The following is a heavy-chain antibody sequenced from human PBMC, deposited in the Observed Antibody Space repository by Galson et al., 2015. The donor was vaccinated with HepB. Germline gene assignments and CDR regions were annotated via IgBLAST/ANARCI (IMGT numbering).Heavy chain of an antibody. CDR1: GFTFSSYA. CDR3: ARVSAAAPYYYYGMDV. J-gene: IGHJ6*02. Sequence: SLRLSCAASGFTFSSYAMHWVRQAPGKGLEWVAVISYDGSNKYYADSVKGRFTISRDNSKNTLYLQMNSLRAEDTAVYYCARVSAAAPYYYYGMDVWGQGTTVTVSS. V-gene: IGHV3-30-3*01. CDR2: ISYDGSNK. D-gene: IGHD6-13*01.